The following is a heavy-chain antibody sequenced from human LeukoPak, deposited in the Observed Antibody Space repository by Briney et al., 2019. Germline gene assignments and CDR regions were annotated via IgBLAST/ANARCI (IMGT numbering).Heavy chain of an antibody. Sequence: GESLQISCRGSGYSFTTYWIGWVRQMPGKGLEWIGIFYHGDSDTRYAPSFQGQVTMSADKSINTAYLQWSSLKASDTAMYYCARRQGCSSTSCPPDYWGQGTLVTVSP. CDR1: GYSFTTYW. CDR2: FYHGDSDT. J-gene: IGHJ4*02. CDR3: ARRQGCSSTSCPPDY. V-gene: IGHV5-51*01. D-gene: IGHD2-2*01.